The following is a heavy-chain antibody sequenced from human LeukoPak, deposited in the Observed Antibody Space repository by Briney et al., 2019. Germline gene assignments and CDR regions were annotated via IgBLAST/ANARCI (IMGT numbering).Heavy chain of an antibody. CDR2: IGGSGGST. CDR1: GFTFSSYA. Sequence: GGSLRLSCAASGFTFSSYAMSWVRQAPGKGLEWVSTIGGSGGSTYYADSVKGRFTISRDNSKNTLYLQMNSLRAEDTAVYYCAKDPYYYDNSGHLIARFDYWGQGTLVTVSS. CDR3: AKDPYYYDNSGHLIARFDY. J-gene: IGHJ4*02. V-gene: IGHV3-23*01. D-gene: IGHD3-22*01.